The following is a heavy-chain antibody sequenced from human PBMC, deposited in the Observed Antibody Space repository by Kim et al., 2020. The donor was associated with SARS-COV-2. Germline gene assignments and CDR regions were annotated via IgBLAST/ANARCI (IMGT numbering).Heavy chain of an antibody. CDR3: ARDEGMVTTRVNWYFDL. D-gene: IGHD4-17*01. CDR1: GFTFSSYG. Sequence: GGSLRLSCAASGFTFSSYGMHWVRQAPGKGLEWVAVIWYDGSNKYYADSVKGRFTISRDNSKNTLYLQMNSLRAEDTAVYYCARDEGMVTTRVNWYFDLWGRGTLVTVSS. V-gene: IGHV3-33*01. J-gene: IGHJ2*01. CDR2: IWYDGSNK.